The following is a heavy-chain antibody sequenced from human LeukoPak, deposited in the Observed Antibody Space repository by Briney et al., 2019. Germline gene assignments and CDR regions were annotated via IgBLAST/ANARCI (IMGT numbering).Heavy chain of an antibody. D-gene: IGHD5-12*01. CDR1: GGSISSSSYY. Sequence: SETLSLTCTVSGGSISSSSYYWGWIRQPPGKGLEWIGSIYYTGSTYYNPSLKSRVTISIDTSKNQFSLKLSSVTAADTAVYYCARLSGYGLHYYYYMDVWGSGTTVTVSS. CDR2: IYYTGST. V-gene: IGHV4-39*07. J-gene: IGHJ6*03. CDR3: ARLSGYGLHYYYYMDV.